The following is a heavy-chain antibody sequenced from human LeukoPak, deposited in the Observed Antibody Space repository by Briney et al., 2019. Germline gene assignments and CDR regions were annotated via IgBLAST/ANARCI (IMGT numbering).Heavy chain of an antibody. J-gene: IGHJ4*02. CDR1: GYTFNSYG. V-gene: IGHV1-18*01. CDR3: ARVRVGYSGYVVGNYFDY. D-gene: IGHD5-12*01. CDR2: INTFNDDT. Sequence: ASVKVSCKASGYTFNSYGISWVRQAPGQGLEWMGWINTFNDDTNYAQKIQGRVTLTTDTATSTAYMELRSVRSDDTAVYYCARVRVGYSGYVVGNYFDYWGQGTLVTVSS.